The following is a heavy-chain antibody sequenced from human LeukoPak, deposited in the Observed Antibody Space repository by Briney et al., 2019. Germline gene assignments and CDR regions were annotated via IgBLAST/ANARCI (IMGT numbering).Heavy chain of an antibody. D-gene: IGHD6-19*01. CDR2: INHSGST. CDR3: ARAPHTYSSGWHRRLTRFDY. J-gene: IGHJ4*02. V-gene: IGHV4-34*01. CDR1: GGSFSGYY. Sequence: SETLSLTCAVYGGSFSGYYWSWIRQPPGKGLERIGEINHSGSTNYNPSLKSRVTISVDTSKNQFSLKLSSVTAADTAVYYCARAPHTYSSGWHRRLTRFDYWGQGTLVTVSS.